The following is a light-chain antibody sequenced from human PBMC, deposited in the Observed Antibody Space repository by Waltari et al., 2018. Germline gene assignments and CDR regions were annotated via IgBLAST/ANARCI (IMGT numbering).Light chain of an antibody. V-gene: IGLV2-8*01. Sequence: QSALTQPPSASGSPGQSVTISCTGTSSDIGSYNYVSWYQQHPGKAPKLIIYEVIKRPSGAPDRFSGSKYGNTASLPVSGLQAEDEADYYCSSFAGRDTWVFGGGTKVTVL. CDR3: SSFAGRDTWV. CDR1: SSDIGSYNY. J-gene: IGLJ2*01. CDR2: EVI.